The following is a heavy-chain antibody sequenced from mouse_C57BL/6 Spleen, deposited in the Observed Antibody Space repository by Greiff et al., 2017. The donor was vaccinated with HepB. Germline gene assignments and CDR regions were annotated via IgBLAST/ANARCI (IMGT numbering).Heavy chain of an antibody. J-gene: IGHJ4*01. CDR2: IRSKSNNYAT. D-gene: IGHD2-5*01. CDR1: GFSFNTYA. Sequence: EVKLVESGGGLVQPKGSLKLSCAASGFSFNTYAMNWVRQAPGKGLEWVARIRSKSNNYATYYADSVKDRFTISRDDSESMLYLQMNNLKTEDTAMYYCVRHGSNYVGAMDYWGQGTSVTVSS. CDR3: VRHGSNYVGAMDY. V-gene: IGHV10-1*01.